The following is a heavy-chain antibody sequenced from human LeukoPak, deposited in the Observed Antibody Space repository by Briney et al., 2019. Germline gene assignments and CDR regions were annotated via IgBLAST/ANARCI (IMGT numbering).Heavy chain of an antibody. D-gene: IGHD4-17*01. Sequence: GASVKVPCKASGYTFTSYAMHWVRQAPGQRLEWMGWINAGNGNTKYSQKFQGRVTITRDTSASTAYMELSSLRSEDTAVYYCAREQGYGDYVFGYWGQGTLVTVSS. V-gene: IGHV1-3*01. CDR2: INAGNGNT. CDR1: GYTFTSYA. J-gene: IGHJ4*02. CDR3: AREQGYGDYVFGY.